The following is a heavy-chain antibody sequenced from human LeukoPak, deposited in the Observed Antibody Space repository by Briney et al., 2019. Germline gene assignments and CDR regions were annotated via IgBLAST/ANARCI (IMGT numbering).Heavy chain of an antibody. CDR1: GYTFTGYY. V-gene: IGHV1-2*02. CDR2: INPNSGGT. CDR3: ARVHYYDSSGYHYRRAFDI. Sequence: ASVKVSCKASGYTFTGYYMHWVRQAPGQGLEWMGWINPNSGGTNYAQKFQGRVTMTRDTSISTAYMELSRLRSDDTAVYYCARVHYYDSSGYHYRRAFDIWGQGTMVTVSS. D-gene: IGHD3-22*01. J-gene: IGHJ3*02.